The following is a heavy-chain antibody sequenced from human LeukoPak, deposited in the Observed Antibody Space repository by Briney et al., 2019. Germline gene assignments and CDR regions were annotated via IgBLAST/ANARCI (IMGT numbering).Heavy chain of an antibody. CDR3: ARGSLIVVVIPSNWFDP. V-gene: IGHV4-34*01. Sequence: SETLSLTCAVYGGSFSGHYWSWIRQPPGKGLEWIGEINHSGSTNYNPSLKSRVTISVDTSKNQFSLKLSSVTAADTAVYYCARGSLIVVVIPSNWFDPWGQGTLVTASS. CDR1: GGSFSGHY. D-gene: IGHD3-22*01. CDR2: INHSGST. J-gene: IGHJ5*02.